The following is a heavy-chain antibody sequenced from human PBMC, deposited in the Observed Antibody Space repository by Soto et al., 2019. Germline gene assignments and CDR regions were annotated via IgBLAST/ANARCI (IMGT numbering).Heavy chain of an antibody. CDR1: GYTFTSYD. CDR3: ARGPDYSLSLVV. D-gene: IGHD4-4*01. J-gene: IGHJ4*02. CDR2: MNPNSGNT. V-gene: IGHV1-8*01. Sequence: ASVKVSCKASGYTFTSYDINWVRQATGQGLEWMGWMNPNSGNTGYAQKFQGRVTVTRNTSISTAYMELSSLRSEDTAVYYCARGPDYSLSLVVWGQGTLVTVSS.